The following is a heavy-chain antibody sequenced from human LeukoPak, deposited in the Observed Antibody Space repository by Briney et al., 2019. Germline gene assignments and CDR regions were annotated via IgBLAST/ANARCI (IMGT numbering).Heavy chain of an antibody. Sequence: GGSLRLSCAASGFTFSSYAMSWVRQAPGKGLEWVSAISGSGSSTYYADSVKGRFTISRDNYKNTLYLQMNSLRAEDTAVYYCAKVRTYQLLSRGWFDPWGQGTLVTVSS. CDR1: GFTFSSYA. CDR2: ISGSGSST. J-gene: IGHJ5*02. D-gene: IGHD2-2*01. V-gene: IGHV3-23*01. CDR3: AKVRTYQLLSRGWFDP.